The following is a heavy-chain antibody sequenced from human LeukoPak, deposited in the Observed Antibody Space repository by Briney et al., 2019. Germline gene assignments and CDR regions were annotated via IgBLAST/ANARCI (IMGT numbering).Heavy chain of an antibody. J-gene: IGHJ4*02. CDR3: VRDTWLAY. V-gene: IGHV3-21*01. Sequence: PGGSLRLSCAASGFTLSSYAMNWVRQAPGKGPEWVSCIRSSGDIYYADSVKGRFTISRDSAKNSLYLQMSSLRVDDTAVYYCVRDTWLAYWGQGTLVTVSS. D-gene: IGHD6-19*01. CDR2: IRSSGDI. CDR1: GFTLSSYA.